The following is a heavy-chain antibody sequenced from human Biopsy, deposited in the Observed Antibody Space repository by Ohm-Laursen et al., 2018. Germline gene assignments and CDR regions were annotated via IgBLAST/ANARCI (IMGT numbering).Heavy chain of an antibody. CDR2: ISAYNGQT. J-gene: IGHJ5*02. Sequence: GASVKVSCKASGGTFSTTAISWVRQAPGLGLEWMGWISAYNGQTSYAPNFQGRLIMTTDTSTGTAYMELRSLRSDDTAMYYCARDSRDKFDLWGQGTLVTVSS. CDR3: ARDSRDKFDL. V-gene: IGHV1-18*04. CDR1: GGTFSTTA.